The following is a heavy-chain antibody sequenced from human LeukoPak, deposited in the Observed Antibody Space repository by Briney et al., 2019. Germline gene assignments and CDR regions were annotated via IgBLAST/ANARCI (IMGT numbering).Heavy chain of an antibody. CDR1: GFTFSSYW. J-gene: IGHJ6*03. V-gene: IGHV3-7*01. Sequence: GGSLRLSCAASGFTFSSYWMSWVRQAPGKGLEWVANIKQDGSEIYYVDSVKGRFTISRDNSKNTLYLQMNSLRAEDTAVYYCAKSEQLPYYYMDVWGKGTTVTVSS. D-gene: IGHD6-6*01. CDR2: IKQDGSEI. CDR3: AKSEQLPYYYMDV.